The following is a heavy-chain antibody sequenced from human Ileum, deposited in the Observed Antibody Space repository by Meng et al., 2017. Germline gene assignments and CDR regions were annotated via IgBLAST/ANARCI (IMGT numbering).Heavy chain of an antibody. CDR1: GGSISTSDW. CDR2: IHHSGST. D-gene: IGHD1-26*01. Sequence: QVVLQGSGPGLRKPSGTLSLTCAVSGGSISTSDWWSWVRQPPGKGLEWIGEIHHSGSTNYNPSLKSRVTISVDKSKNQFSLKLNSVTAADTAVYYCAREWSGSYRHFDYWGQGTLVTVSS. CDR3: AREWSGSYRHFDY. J-gene: IGHJ4*02. V-gene: IGHV4-4*02.